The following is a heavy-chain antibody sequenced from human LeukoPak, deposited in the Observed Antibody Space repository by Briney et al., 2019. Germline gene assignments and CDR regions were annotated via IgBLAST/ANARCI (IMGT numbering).Heavy chain of an antibody. D-gene: IGHD5-18*01. Sequence: GGSLRLSCAASGFTFSDYYMSWIRQAPGKGLEWVSYISSSGSTIYYADSVKGRFTISRDNAKNSLYLQMNRLRAEDTAVYYCARGLASWIQLWSASDYWGQGTLVTVSS. CDR2: ISSSGSTI. V-gene: IGHV3-11*01. CDR3: ARGLASWIQLWSASDY. CDR1: GFTFSDYY. J-gene: IGHJ4*02.